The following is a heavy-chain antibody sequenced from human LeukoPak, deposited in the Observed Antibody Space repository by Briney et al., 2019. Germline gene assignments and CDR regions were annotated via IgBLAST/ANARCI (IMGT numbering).Heavy chain of an antibody. CDR1: GGTFSSYV. V-gene: IGHV1-69*04. CDR2: IIPILGIA. J-gene: IGHJ4*02. D-gene: IGHD3-9*01. Sequence: SVKVSCKASGGTFSSYVISWVRQAPGQGLEWMGRIIPILGIANYAQKFQGRVTITADKSTSTAYMELSRLRSDDTAVYYCARSHTLYYDILTGYYSYYFDYWGQGTLVTVSS. CDR3: ARSHTLYYDILTGYYSYYFDY.